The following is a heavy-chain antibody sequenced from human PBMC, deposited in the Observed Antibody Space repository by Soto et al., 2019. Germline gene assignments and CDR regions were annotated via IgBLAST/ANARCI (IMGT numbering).Heavy chain of an antibody. J-gene: IGHJ6*02. CDR2: ISGSGDGT. CDR3: TRSRRSLLMVYGFGGMDV. D-gene: IGHD2-8*01. Sequence: EVQLLESGGGVVQRGGSLRLSCAASGFTVTSHAMSWVRQAPGKGLEWVSSISGSGDGTYYGDSVKGRFTISRDSSSSTLYVEMKNLRGEDTAVYFCTRSRRSLLMVYGFGGMDVWGQGTTVTVSS. V-gene: IGHV3-23*01. CDR1: GFTVTSHA.